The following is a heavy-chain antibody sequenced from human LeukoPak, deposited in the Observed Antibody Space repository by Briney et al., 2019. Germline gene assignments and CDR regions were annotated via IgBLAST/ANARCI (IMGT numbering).Heavy chain of an antibody. J-gene: IGHJ4*02. CDR2: IYYSGST. Sequence: SETLSLTCTVSGGFVSSGSYYWSWIRQPPGKGLEWIGYIYYSGSTNYNPSLKSRVTISVDTSKNQFSLKLSSVTAADTAVYYCARVHGDYVGGGYYFDYWGQGTLVTVSS. V-gene: IGHV4-61*01. CDR1: GGFVSSGSYY. CDR3: ARVHGDYVGGGYYFDY. D-gene: IGHD4-17*01.